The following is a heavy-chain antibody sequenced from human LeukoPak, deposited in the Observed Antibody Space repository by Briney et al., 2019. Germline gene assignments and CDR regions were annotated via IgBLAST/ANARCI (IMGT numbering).Heavy chain of an antibody. V-gene: IGHV3-15*04. J-gene: IGHJ4*02. Sequence: GGSLILSCAASGFSFSDAWMSWVRQIPGKGLEWVGRIESKTDGGTTYYAAPVKGRFTISRDDSTNTLYLQMNSLKSEDTAVYYCTTYGSGRKFDYWGQGILVTVSS. CDR2: IESKTDGGTT. CDR3: TTYGSGRKFDY. CDR1: GFSFSDAW. D-gene: IGHD3-10*01.